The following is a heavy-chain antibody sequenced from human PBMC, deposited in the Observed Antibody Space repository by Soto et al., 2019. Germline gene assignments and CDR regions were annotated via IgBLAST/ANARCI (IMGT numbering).Heavy chain of an antibody. CDR3: ARLFFFKRYTGLRVGCTGLEV. D-gene: IGHD1-20*01. Sequence: QPPGKGLEWIGSIYYSGSTYYNPSLKSRVTISVDTSKNQFSLKLSSVTAADTAVYYCARLFFFKRYTGLRVGCTGLEVWGKRTSVT. CDR2: IYYSGST. V-gene: IGHV4-39*01. J-gene: IGHJ6*04.